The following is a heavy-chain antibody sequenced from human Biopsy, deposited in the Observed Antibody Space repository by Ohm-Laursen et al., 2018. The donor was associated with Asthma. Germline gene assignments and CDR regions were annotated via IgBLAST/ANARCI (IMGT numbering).Heavy chain of an antibody. V-gene: IGHV4-30-4*01. CDR2: INHSGST. D-gene: IGHD2-2*01. Sequence: SQTLSLTWTVSGGSISSGAYYWSWVRQPPGKGLEWIGEINHSGSTNYNPSLKSRVTISVDTSKNQFSLKLSSVTAADTAVYYCARAGQCSSTSCYNPGWFDPWGQGTLVTVSS. CDR1: GGSISSGAYY. J-gene: IGHJ5*02. CDR3: ARAGQCSSTSCYNPGWFDP.